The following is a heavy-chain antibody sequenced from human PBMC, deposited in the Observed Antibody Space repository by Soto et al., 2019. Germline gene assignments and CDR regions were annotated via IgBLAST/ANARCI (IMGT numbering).Heavy chain of an antibody. Sequence: PSANLSLPCTVSGSSISSYYWSWIRQPAGKGLEWIGRIYTSGSTNYNPSLKSRVTMSVDTSKNQFSLKLSSVTAADTAVYYCAIEELDCSSTSCYFGMDVWGQGTTVTVSS. CDR2: IYTSGST. CDR1: GSSISSYY. V-gene: IGHV4-4*07. D-gene: IGHD2-2*01. J-gene: IGHJ6*02. CDR3: AIEELDCSSTSCYFGMDV.